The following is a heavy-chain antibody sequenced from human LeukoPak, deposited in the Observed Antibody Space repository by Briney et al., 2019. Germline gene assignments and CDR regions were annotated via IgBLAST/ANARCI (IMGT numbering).Heavy chain of an antibody. CDR2: ISSSSSII. Sequence: PGGSLRLSCAASRFTFSNYGVNWVRQAPGKGLEWVSYISSSSSIIYYADSVKGRFTISRDNAKNSLYLQMNSLRDEDTAVYYCAASSGDYVDYWGQGTLVTVSS. CDR3: AASSGDYVDY. J-gene: IGHJ4*02. V-gene: IGHV3-48*02. D-gene: IGHD4-17*01. CDR1: RFTFSNYG.